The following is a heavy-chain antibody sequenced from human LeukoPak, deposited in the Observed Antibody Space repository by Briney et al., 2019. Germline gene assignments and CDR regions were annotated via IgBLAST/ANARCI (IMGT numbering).Heavy chain of an antibody. D-gene: IGHD6-13*01. CDR3: ARPLGGGSSWYSFDS. J-gene: IGHJ4*02. CDR1: GGSLSSTRHY. CDR2: LYYREST. V-gene: IGHV4-39*01. Sequence: SGTLSLTCTVSGGSLSSTRHYWGWIRHPPGKGLEWIGKLYYRESTYYNPSLRSRVTTSVDTTKNKFSPKLSSVTAADTAVYYCARPLGGGSSWYSFDSWGQGTLV.